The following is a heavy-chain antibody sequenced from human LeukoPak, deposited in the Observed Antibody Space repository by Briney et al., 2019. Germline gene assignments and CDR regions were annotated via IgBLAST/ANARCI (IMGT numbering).Heavy chain of an antibody. Sequence: GGSLRLSCAASGFTFSSYAMHWVRQAPGKGLEWVAVISYDGSNKYYADSVKGRFTISRDNSKNTLYLQMNSLRAEDTAVYYCARELLRDYAFDIWGQGTMVTVSS. CDR3: ARELLRDYAFDI. J-gene: IGHJ3*02. CDR1: GFTFSSYA. D-gene: IGHD1-26*01. CDR2: ISYDGSNK. V-gene: IGHV3-30-3*01.